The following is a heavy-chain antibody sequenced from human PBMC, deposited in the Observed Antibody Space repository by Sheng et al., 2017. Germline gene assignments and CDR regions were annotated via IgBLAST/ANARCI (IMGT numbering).Heavy chain of an antibody. CDR3: AKNGDSSGYYAFDL. V-gene: IGHV3-30*02. CDR2: IRYDGSNK. J-gene: IGHJ2*01. D-gene: IGHD3-22*01. Sequence: QVQLVESGGGVVQPGGSLRLSCAASGFTFSSYGMHWVRQAPGKGLEWVTFIRYDGSNKYYADSVKGRFTISRDNSKNTLFLQMNSLRAEDTAVYYCAKNGDSSGYYAFDLWGRGTLVTVSS. CDR1: GFTFSSYG.